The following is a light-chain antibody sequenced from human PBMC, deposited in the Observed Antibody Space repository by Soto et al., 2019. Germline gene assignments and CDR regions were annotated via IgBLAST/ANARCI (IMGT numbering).Light chain of an antibody. J-gene: IGLJ1*01. Sequence: QSGLAQPPSVSGAPGQKVTISCTGSSSNSGAGYDLHLYQRLPGTTPRLLLYGNINRPSRVPERFSGSKSGTSASLALTRLHAADEADYYCQSYATSMSAYVFGTGTKVTVL. CDR3: QSYATSMSAYV. CDR2: GNI. V-gene: IGLV1-40*01. CDR1: SSNSGAGYD.